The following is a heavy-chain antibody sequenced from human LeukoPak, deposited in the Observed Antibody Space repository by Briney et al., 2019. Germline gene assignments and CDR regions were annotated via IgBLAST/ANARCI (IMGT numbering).Heavy chain of an antibody. D-gene: IGHD5-12*01. CDR2: ISDSGVST. Sequence: GGSLPLSCAASGFTFSSYAMSSVRQAPGKGLEWVSAISDSGVSTYYADSVKGRFTISRDNSKNTLYLQMNSLRVDDTAVYYCAKRGMTTIKERFVYSGQGALVTVSS. CDR1: GFTFSSYA. CDR3: AKRGMTTIKERFVY. V-gene: IGHV3-23*01. J-gene: IGHJ4*02.